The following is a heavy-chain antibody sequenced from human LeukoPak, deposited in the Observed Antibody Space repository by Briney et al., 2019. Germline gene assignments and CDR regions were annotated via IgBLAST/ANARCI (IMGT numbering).Heavy chain of an antibody. CDR3: ARAPHHIAVAGKAFDY. V-gene: IGHV3-30-3*01. CDR1: GFTFSSYA. CDR2: ISYDGSNK. D-gene: IGHD6-19*01. Sequence: GGSLRLSCAASGFTFSSYAMHWVRQAPGKGLEWVAVISYDGSNKYYADSVKGRFTISRDNSKNTLYLQMNSLRAEDTAVYYCARAPHHIAVAGKAFDYWGQGTLVTVSS. J-gene: IGHJ4*02.